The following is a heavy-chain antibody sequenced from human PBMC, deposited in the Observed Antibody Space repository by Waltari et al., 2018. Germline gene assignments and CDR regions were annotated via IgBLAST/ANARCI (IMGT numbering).Heavy chain of an antibody. V-gene: IGHV4-38-2*01. CDR2: IYHSGST. J-gene: IGHJ5*02. Sequence: QVQLQESGPGLVKPSETLSLTCAVSGYSISSGYYWGWIRQPPGKGLEWIGSIYHSGSTYYNPSLKSRVTISVDTSKNQFSLKLSSVTAADTAVYYRARSSDSGYPAWLTSWGQGTLVTVSS. CDR3: ARSSDSGYPAWLTS. CDR1: GYSISSGYY. D-gene: IGHD5-12*01.